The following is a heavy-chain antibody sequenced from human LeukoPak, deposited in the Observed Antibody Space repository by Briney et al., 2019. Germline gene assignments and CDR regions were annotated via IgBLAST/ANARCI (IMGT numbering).Heavy chain of an antibody. D-gene: IGHD2-2*01. CDR2: ISSSSSYI. CDR1: GFTFDDYG. CDR3: ASCASSTSCDQYYYYYMDV. Sequence: GGSLRLSCAASGFTFDDYGMSWVRQAPGKGLEWVSSISSSSSYIYYADSVKGRFTISRDNAKNSLYLQMNSLRAEDTAVYYCASCASSTSCDQYYYYYMDVWGKGTTVTISS. V-gene: IGHV3-21*01. J-gene: IGHJ6*03.